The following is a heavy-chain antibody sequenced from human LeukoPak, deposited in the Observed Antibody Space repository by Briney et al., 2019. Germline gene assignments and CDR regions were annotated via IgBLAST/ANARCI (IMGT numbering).Heavy chain of an antibody. CDR3: AREANYYGSGSPIDY. D-gene: IGHD3-10*01. CDR2: IYSGGST. Sequence: PGGSLRLSCAASGFTVSSNYMSWVRQAPGKGLEWVSVIYSGGSTNYADSVKGRFTISRDNSKNTLYLQMNSLRAEDTAVYYCAREANYYGSGSPIDYWGQGTLVTVSS. CDR1: GFTVSSNY. V-gene: IGHV3-66*01. J-gene: IGHJ4*02.